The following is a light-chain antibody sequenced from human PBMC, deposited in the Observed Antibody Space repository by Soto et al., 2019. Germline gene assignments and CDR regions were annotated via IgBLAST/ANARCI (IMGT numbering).Light chain of an antibody. V-gene: IGKV3-15*01. J-gene: IGKJ1*01. CDR3: QQYNNWPRT. Sequence: EILMTQSPATLSVSPGERATLSCRASQSGSNYLAWYHQIPGQPPRLLIYGASTRPTAIPARFSGSGSGTEFTLTISSLQSEDFAVYYCQQYNNWPRTFGQGTKVDIK. CDR2: GAS. CDR1: QSGSNY.